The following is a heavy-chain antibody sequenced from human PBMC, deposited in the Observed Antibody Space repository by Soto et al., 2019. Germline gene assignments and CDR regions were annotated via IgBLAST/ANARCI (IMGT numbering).Heavy chain of an antibody. CDR3: ARRLVATTEWAFDY. CDR2: INHSGST. Sequence: QVQLQQWGAGLLKPSETLSLTCAVYGGSFSGYYWSWIRQPPGKGLEWIGEINHSGSTNYNPSLKSRVTLSVDTSKNQSSLKLSSVTAADTAVYYCARRLVATTEWAFDYWGQGTLVTVSS. CDR1: GGSFSGYY. D-gene: IGHD5-12*01. V-gene: IGHV4-34*01. J-gene: IGHJ4*02.